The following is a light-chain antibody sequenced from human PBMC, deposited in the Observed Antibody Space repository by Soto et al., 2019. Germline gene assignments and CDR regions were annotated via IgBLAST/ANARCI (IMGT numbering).Light chain of an antibody. V-gene: IGKV4-1*01. CDR2: WAS. Sequence: DIVMTQSPDSLAVSLGERATINCRSSQSVLYSANNKNKLAWYQQKSGQPPKLLIYWASTRESGVPDRFSGSGSGTDFTLTISSLQAEDVAVYYCQQYYNTPRTFVQGTKVEIK. J-gene: IGKJ1*01. CDR1: QSVLYSANNKNK. CDR3: QQYYNTPRT.